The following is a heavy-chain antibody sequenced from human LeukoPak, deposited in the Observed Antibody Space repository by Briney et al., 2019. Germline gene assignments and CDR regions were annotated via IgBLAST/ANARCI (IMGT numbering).Heavy chain of an antibody. CDR2: ISWNSGRI. CDR3: AKDINPTGGLDAFDI. V-gene: IGHV3-9*01. D-gene: IGHD7-27*01. CDR1: GFTLDDYA. Sequence: PGGSLRLSCAASGFTLDDYAMHWVRQAPGKGLEWVSGISWNSGRIGYADSVKGRFTISRDNAKNSLYLQMNSLRAEDTALYYCAKDINPTGGLDAFDIWGQGTMVTVSS. J-gene: IGHJ3*02.